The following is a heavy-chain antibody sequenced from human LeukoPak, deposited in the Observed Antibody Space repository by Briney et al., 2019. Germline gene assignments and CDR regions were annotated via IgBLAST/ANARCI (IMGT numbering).Heavy chain of an antibody. D-gene: IGHD6-19*01. CDR2: ISGGDTT. J-gene: IGHJ4*02. V-gene: IGHV3-66*01. Sequence: PGGSLRLSCAASGFTFSNAWMSWVRQDPGKGLEWVSLISGGDTTHYADSVKGRFTISRDTSKNTVYLQMNSLRAEDTAVYYCARGEAYSSGWYPPSHFDYWGQGNMVTVSS. CDR3: ARGEAYSSGWYPPSHFDY. CDR1: GFTFSNAW.